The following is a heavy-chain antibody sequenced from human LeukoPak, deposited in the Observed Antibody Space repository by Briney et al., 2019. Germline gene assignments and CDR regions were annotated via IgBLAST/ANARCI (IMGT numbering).Heavy chain of an antibody. Sequence: GGSLRLSCAASGFTFSSYAMSWVRQAPGKGLEWVAVISYDGSNKYYADSVKGRFTISRDNSKNTLYLQMNSLRAEDTAVYYCARSILWFGELSHPIFDYWGQGTLVTVSS. CDR3: ARSILWFGELSHPIFDY. CDR1: GFTFSSYA. V-gene: IGHV3-30*04. D-gene: IGHD3-10*01. CDR2: ISYDGSNK. J-gene: IGHJ4*02.